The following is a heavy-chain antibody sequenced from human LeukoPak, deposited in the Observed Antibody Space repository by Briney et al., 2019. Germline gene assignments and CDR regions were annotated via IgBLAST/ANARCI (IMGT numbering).Heavy chain of an antibody. D-gene: IGHD5-12*01. Sequence: GESLQISCEGSGSIFTTYWIGWGRQLPGKGLGGMGIIYPGDSDTRYSPSFQGQVTISADKSISTAYLQWSSLKASDTAMYYCARRVSSSGFDAFDVWGQGTMVTVSS. J-gene: IGHJ3*01. CDR3: ARRVSSSGFDAFDV. CDR2: IYPGDSDT. V-gene: IGHV5-51*01. CDR1: GSIFTTYW.